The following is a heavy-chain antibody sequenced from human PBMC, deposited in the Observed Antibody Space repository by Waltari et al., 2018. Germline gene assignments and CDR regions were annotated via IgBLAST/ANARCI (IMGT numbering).Heavy chain of an antibody. CDR1: GYNFTRYW. CDR2: IHPVDSDT. D-gene: IGHD3-22*01. Sequence: EVQLVQSGAEVKKAGESLKISCKGSGYNFTRYWIGWVRQMLGKGLEWMGFIHPVDSDTRYSPSFRGQVTISADKSINTAYLQWSSLKASDTAMYYCTRSQNYFTRTSYYWDLDYWGQGAQVTVSS. V-gene: IGHV5-51*01. CDR3: TRSQNYFTRTSYYWDLDY. J-gene: IGHJ4*02.